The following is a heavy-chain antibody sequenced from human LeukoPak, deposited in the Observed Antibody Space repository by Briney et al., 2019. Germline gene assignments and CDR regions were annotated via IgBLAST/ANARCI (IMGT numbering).Heavy chain of an antibody. D-gene: IGHD3-22*01. CDR2: IYYSGST. Sequence: KPSETLSLTCTVSGGSISSSSYYWGWIRQPPGKGLEWIGSIYYSGSTYYNPSLKSRVTISVDTSKNQFSLKLSSVTAADTAVYYCASTGDSSGYYPSYFYYWGQGTLVTVSS. J-gene: IGHJ4*02. CDR1: GGSISSSSYY. CDR3: ASTGDSSGYYPSYFYY. V-gene: IGHV4-39*01.